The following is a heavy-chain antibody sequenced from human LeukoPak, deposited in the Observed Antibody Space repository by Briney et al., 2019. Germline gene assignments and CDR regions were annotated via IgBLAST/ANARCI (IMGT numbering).Heavy chain of an antibody. CDR1: GGSFSGYY. CDR2: INHSGST. J-gene: IGHJ6*04. D-gene: IGHD3-10*01. V-gene: IGHV4-34*01. Sequence: SETLSLTCAVYGGSFSGYYWSWIRQPPGKGLEWIGEINHSGSTNYNPSLKSRVTISVDTSKNQFSLKLSSVTAADTAVYYCASKHMVRALDVWGKGTTVTVSS. CDR3: ASKHMVRALDV.